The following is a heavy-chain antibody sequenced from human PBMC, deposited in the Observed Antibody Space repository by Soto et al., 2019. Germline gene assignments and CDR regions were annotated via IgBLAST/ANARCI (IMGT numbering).Heavy chain of an antibody. CDR1: GCTFSSYA. D-gene: IGHD3-3*01. CDR2: ISGSGGST. Sequence: PGGSLRLSCAASGCTFSSYAMSWVRQAPGKGLEWVSAISGSGGSTYYADSVKGRFTISRDNSKNTLYLQMNSLRAEDTAVYYCAKDRHSSLEWLFDPWGQGTLVTVSS. CDR3: AKDRHSSLEWLFDP. J-gene: IGHJ5*02. V-gene: IGHV3-23*01.